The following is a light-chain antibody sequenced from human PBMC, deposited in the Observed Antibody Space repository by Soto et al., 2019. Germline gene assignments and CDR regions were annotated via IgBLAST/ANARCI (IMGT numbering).Light chain of an antibody. V-gene: IGLV1-44*01. J-gene: IGLJ2*01. CDR1: SSNIGSKT. CDR2: SNN. CDR3: AAWDDSLNAVV. Sequence: QSVLTQPPSASGTPGQRVTISCSGSSSNIGSKTVNWYQQLPGTAPKLLMYSNNQRPSGVPDRFSGSKSGTSASLAISGLQSEDEADYYCAAWDDSLNAVVIGGGTKLTVL.